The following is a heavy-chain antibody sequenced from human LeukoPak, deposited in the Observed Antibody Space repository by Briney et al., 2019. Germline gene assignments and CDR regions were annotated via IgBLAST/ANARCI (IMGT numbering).Heavy chain of an antibody. CDR2: INAGNGNT. CDR1: GYTFTSYA. D-gene: IGHD6-13*01. Sequence: ASVKVSCKASGYTFTSYAMHWVRQAPGQRLEWMGWINAGNGNTKYSQEFQGRVTITRDTSASTAYMELSSLRSEDMAMYYCARGPSSSWSDNWFDPWGQGTLVTVSS. V-gene: IGHV1-3*03. J-gene: IGHJ5*02. CDR3: ARGPSSSWSDNWFDP.